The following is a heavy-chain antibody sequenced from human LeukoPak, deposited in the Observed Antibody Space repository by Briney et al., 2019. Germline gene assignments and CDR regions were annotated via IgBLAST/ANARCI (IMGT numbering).Heavy chain of an antibody. CDR1: GGSISSSSYY. J-gene: IGHJ5*02. CDR2: IYYSGST. CDR3: ARAREINDFWSGYYTGWFDP. V-gene: IGHV4-39*07. Sequence: SETLSLTCTVSGGSISSSSYYWGWLRQPPGKGLEWIGSIYYSGSTYYNPSLKSRVTISVDTSKNQFSLKLSSVTAADTAVYYCARAREINDFWSGYYTGWFDPWGQGTLVTVSS. D-gene: IGHD3-3*01.